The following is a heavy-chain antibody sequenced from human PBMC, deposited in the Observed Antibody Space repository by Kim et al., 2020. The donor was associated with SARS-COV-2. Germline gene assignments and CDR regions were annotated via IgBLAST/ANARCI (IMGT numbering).Heavy chain of an antibody. Sequence: GGSLRLSCAASGFTFSSYSMNWVRQAPGKGLEWVSSISSSSSYIYYADSVKGRFTISRDNAKNSLYLQMNSLRAEDTAVYYCARPSSGYYHDAFDIWGQGTMVTVSS. CDR1: GFTFSSYS. J-gene: IGHJ3*02. CDR2: ISSSSSYI. D-gene: IGHD3-22*01. V-gene: IGHV3-21*01. CDR3: ARPSSGYYHDAFDI.